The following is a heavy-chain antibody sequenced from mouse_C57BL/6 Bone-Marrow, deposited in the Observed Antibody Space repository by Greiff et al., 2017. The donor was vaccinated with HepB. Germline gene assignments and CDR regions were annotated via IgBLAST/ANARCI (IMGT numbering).Heavy chain of an antibody. Sequence: QVQLQQPGTELVKPGASVKLSCKASGYTFTSYWMHWVKQRPGQGLEWIGNINPSNGGTNYIEKFKSKATLTVDKSSSTAYMQLSSLTSEDSAVYYCERLRGYGSGAWFAYWGQGTLVTVSA. J-gene: IGHJ3*01. V-gene: IGHV1-53*01. CDR3: ERLRGYGSGAWFAY. CDR2: INPSNGGT. CDR1: GYTFTSYW. D-gene: IGHD2-10*02.